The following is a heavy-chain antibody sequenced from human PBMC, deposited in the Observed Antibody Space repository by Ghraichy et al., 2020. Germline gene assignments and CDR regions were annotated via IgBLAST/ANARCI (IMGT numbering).Heavy chain of an antibody. CDR2: ITSSSRTI. CDR1: GFTFSSYS. Sequence: GGSLRLSCVGSGFTFSSYSLNWVRQSPGKGLEWVSYITSSSRTISYADSVKGRFTISRDNAQNSLSLQMNSLRDEDTAVYYCARGSTVVRFFYYDGMDVWGRGRTVTVCS. CDR3: ARGSTVVRFFYYDGMDV. J-gene: IGHJ6*01. V-gene: IGHV3-48*02. D-gene: IGHD4-23*01.